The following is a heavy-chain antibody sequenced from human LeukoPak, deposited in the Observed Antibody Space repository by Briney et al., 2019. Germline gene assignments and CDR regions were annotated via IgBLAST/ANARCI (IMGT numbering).Heavy chain of an antibody. D-gene: IGHD3-10*01. CDR1: GFTFDDYA. V-gene: IGHV3-43D*03. CDR2: ISWDGGST. CDR3: AKDLDGSGRLGRGIDY. J-gene: IGHJ4*02. Sequence: GGSLRLSCAASGFTFDDYAMHWVRQAPGKGLEWVSVISWDGGSTYYADSVKGRFTISRDNSKNSLYLQMSSLRAEDTALYYCAKDLDGSGRLGRGIDYWGQGTLVTVSS.